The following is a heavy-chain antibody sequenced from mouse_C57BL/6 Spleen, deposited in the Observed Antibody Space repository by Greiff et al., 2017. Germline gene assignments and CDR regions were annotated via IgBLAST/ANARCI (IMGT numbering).Heavy chain of an antibody. V-gene: IGHV1-55*01. J-gene: IGHJ2*01. Sequence: VQLQQPGAELVKPGASVKMSCKASGYTFTSYWITWVKQRPGQGLEWIGDIYPGSGSTNYNEKFKSKATLTVDTSSSTAYMQLSSLTSEDSAVYYCARIYYYGSSPCFDYWGQGTTLTVSS. CDR2: IYPGSGST. CDR1: GYTFTSYW. D-gene: IGHD1-1*01. CDR3: ARIYYYGSSPCFDY.